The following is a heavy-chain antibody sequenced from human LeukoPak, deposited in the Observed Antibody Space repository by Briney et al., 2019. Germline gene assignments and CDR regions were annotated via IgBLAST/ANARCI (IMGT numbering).Heavy chain of an antibody. Sequence: GGSLRLSCAASGFTFGSYWMSWVRQAPGKGLEWVANIKQDGSEKYYVDSVKGRFTISRDNAKNSLYLQMNSLRAEDTAVYYCASFPHDYGDYVDYWGQGTLVTVSS. CDR1: GFTFGSYW. V-gene: IGHV3-7*01. CDR2: IKQDGSEK. D-gene: IGHD4-17*01. J-gene: IGHJ4*02. CDR3: ASFPHDYGDYVDY.